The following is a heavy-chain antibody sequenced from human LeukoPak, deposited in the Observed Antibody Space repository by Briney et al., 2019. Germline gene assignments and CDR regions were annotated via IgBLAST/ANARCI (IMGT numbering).Heavy chain of an antibody. V-gene: IGHV4-34*01. CDR3: ARGNIISSLDV. CDR2: INHSGST. CDR1: GGSFSGYY. J-gene: IGHJ6*04. D-gene: IGHD2/OR15-2a*01. Sequence: SETLSLTCAVYGGSFSGYYWSWIRQPPGKGLEWIGEINHSGSTNYNPSLKSRVTISVDTSKNQFSLKLSSVTAADTAVYYCARGNIISSLDVWGKGTTVTVPS.